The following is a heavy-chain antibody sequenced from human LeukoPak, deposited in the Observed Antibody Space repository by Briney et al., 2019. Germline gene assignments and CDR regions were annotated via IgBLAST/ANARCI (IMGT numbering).Heavy chain of an antibody. D-gene: IGHD3-3*01. Sequence: PSETLSLTCTVSGGSISSSSYYWGWIRQPPGKGLEWIGSVYYSGSTYYNPSLKSRVAISVDTSKNQFSLKLSSVTAADTVVYYCARRPYKFGVVIHYYFDYWGQGTLVTVSS. J-gene: IGHJ4*02. V-gene: IGHV4-39*01. CDR3: ARRPYKFGVVIHYYFDY. CDR2: VYYSGST. CDR1: GGSISSSSYY.